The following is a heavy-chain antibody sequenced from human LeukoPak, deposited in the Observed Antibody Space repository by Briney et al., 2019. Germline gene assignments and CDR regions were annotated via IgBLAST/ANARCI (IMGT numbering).Heavy chain of an antibody. CDR2: ISGSGGST. D-gene: IGHD2-2*01. CDR3: AKDGSSSTSCYSIDY. Sequence: GGSLRLSCAASGFTFSSYAMSCVRQAPGKGLEWVSAISGSGGSTYYADSVKGRFTISRDNSKNTLYLQMNSLRAEDTAVYYCAKDGSSSTSCYSIDYWGQGTLVTVSS. V-gene: IGHV3-23*01. CDR1: GFTFSSYA. J-gene: IGHJ4*02.